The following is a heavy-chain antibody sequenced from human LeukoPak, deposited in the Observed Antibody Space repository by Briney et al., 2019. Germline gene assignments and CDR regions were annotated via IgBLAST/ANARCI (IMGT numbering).Heavy chain of an antibody. D-gene: IGHD1-7*01. J-gene: IGHJ6*03. CDR3: ARVNGNYGYYYYMDV. CDR2: INPNSGGT. V-gene: IGHV1-2*02. CDR1: GYTFTGYY. Sequence: ASVKVSCKASGYTFTGYYMHWVRQAPGQGLEWMGWINPNSGGTYYAQKFQGRVTMTRDTSISTAYMELSRLRSDDTAVYYCARVNGNYGYYYYMDVWGKGTTVTVSS.